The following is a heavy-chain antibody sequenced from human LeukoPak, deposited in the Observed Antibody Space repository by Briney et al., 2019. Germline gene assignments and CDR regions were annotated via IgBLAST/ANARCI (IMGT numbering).Heavy chain of an antibody. V-gene: IGHV4-4*09. D-gene: IGHD3-22*01. CDR3: ARKYDSSGYGFDY. Sequence: SETLSFTCTVSGGSISSYYWSWIRQPPGKGLEWIGHIYTSGSTNYNPSHKSRLTISVDMSKSQFSLKLSSVTAADTAVYYCARKYDSSGYGFDYWGQGTLVTVSS. CDR1: GGSISSYY. J-gene: IGHJ4*02. CDR2: IYTSGST.